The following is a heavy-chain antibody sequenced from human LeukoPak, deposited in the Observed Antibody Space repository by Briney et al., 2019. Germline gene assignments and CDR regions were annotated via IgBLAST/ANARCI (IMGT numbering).Heavy chain of an antibody. CDR1: GGSISSYY. J-gene: IGHJ1*01. CDR2: IYYSGST. V-gene: IGHV4-59*08. Sequence: PSETLSLTCTVSGGSISSYYWSWIRQPPGKGLEWIGYIYYSGSTNYNPSLKSRVTISVGTSKNQFSLKLSSVTAADTAVYYCARGVSYYDSSGYYNEYFQHWGQGTLVTVSS. CDR3: ARGVSYYDSSGYYNEYFQH. D-gene: IGHD3-22*01.